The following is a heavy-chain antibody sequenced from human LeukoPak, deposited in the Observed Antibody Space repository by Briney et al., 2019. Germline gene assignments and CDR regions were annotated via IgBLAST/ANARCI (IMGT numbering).Heavy chain of an antibody. CDR2: IYYSGST. CDR3: ARGGTYYYDSSGYYWDY. J-gene: IGHJ4*02. CDR1: GASISSYY. V-gene: IGHV4-39*07. Sequence: SETLSLTCTVSGASISSYYWSWIRQPPGKGLEWIGSIYYSGSTYYNPSLKSRVTISVDTSKNQFSLKLSSVTAADTAVYYCARGGTYYYDSSGYYWDYWGQGTLVTVSS. D-gene: IGHD3-22*01.